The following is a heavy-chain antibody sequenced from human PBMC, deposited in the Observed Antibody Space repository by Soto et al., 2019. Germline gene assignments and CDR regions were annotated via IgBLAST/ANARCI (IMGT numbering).Heavy chain of an antibody. D-gene: IGHD5-12*01. J-gene: IGHJ6*02. Sequence: EVQLVESGGGLVQPGGSLRLSCAASGFSFSDYWMHWVRQGPGKGPVWVSRINGDGSGAAYADSVKGRFTISRDNAMNTLYLQTNSLRADDTAVYYCTVKQYGAYASYGFDVWGPGTTVTVSS. CDR2: INGDGSGA. CDR1: GFSFSDYW. CDR3: TVKQYGAYASYGFDV. V-gene: IGHV3-74*01.